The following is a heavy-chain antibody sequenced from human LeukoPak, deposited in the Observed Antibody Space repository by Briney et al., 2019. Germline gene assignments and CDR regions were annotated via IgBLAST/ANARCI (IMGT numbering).Heavy chain of an antibody. J-gene: IGHJ6*02. Sequence: SETLSLTCTVSGGSISSGDYYWSWIRQPPGKGLEWIGYIYYSGSTNYNPSLKSRVTISVDTSKNQFSLKLSSVTAADTAVYYCARVSPSYYYGMDVWGQGTTVTVSS. CDR2: IYYSGST. CDR1: GGSISSGDYY. CDR3: ARVSPSYYYGMDV. V-gene: IGHV4-61*08.